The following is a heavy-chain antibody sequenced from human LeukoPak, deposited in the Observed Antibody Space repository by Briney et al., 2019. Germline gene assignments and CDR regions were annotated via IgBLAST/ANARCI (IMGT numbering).Heavy chain of an antibody. V-gene: IGHV3-23*01. CDR2: ISGSGGST. J-gene: IGHJ4*02. CDR3: AKGSGWYV. D-gene: IGHD6-19*01. CDR1: GFTFSSSS. Sequence: PGGSLRLSCAASGFTFSSSSMSWVRQAPGKGLEWVSVISGSGGSTDYADSVKGRFTISRDNSKNTLYLQNNSLRAEDTAVYYCAKGSGWYVWGQGTLVTVSS.